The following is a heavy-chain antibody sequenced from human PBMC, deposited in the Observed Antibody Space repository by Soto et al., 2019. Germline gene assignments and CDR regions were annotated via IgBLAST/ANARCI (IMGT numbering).Heavy chain of an antibody. J-gene: IGHJ4*02. Sequence: GGSLRLSCAASGFTFSRDGMSWVSQAPGKGLEWVSLITDNGGRTYYADSVKGRFTISRDNTKNTLFLQMNSLRAEDTAVYYCAKERATTTASDYWGQGALVTVSS. CDR1: GFTFSRDG. CDR3: AKERATTTASDY. CDR2: ITDNGGRT. D-gene: IGHD4-17*01. V-gene: IGHV3-23*01.